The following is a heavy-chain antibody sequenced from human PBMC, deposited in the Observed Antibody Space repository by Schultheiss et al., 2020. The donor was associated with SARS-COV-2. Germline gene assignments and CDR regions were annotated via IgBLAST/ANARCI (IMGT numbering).Heavy chain of an antibody. V-gene: IGHV3-7*02. D-gene: IGHD4-11*01. Sequence: GGSLRLSCAASGFTFSSYWMSWVRQAPGKGLEWVANIKQDGSEKYYVDSVKGRFTISRDNAKNSLYLQMNSLRAEDTAVYYCARGNYSNSAYYYSAMDVWGQGTTVTVSS. CDR1: GFTFSSYW. J-gene: IGHJ6*02. CDR2: IKQDGSEK. CDR3: ARGNYSNSAYYYSAMDV.